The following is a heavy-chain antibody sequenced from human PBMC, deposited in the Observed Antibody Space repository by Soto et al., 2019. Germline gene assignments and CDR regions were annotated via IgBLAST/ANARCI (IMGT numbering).Heavy chain of an antibody. CDR3: ARTFCSTTSCQAHDMDV. J-gene: IGHJ6*02. CDR2: IYYSGST. V-gene: IGHV4-59*01. Sequence: PSETLSLTCGVYGGSFIDYHWSWVRQPPGKGLEWIGYIYYSGSTNYNPSLKSRVTISLDTSNNQFSLRLSSVTAADTAVYYCARTFCSTTSCQAHDMDVWGQGTTVTVSS. CDR1: GGSFIDYH. D-gene: IGHD2-2*01.